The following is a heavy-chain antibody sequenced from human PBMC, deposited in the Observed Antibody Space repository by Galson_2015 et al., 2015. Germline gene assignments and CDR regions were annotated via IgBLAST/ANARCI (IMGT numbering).Heavy chain of an antibody. CDR3: AGEQWELLRHNWFDP. V-gene: IGHV3-33*01. D-gene: IGHD1-26*01. CDR2: IWYDGSNK. CDR1: GFTFSSYG. J-gene: IGHJ5*02. Sequence: SLRLSCAASGFTFSSYGMHWVRQAPGKGLEWVAVIWYDGSNKYYADSVKGRFTISRDNSKNTLYLQMNSLRAEDTAVYYCAGEQWELLRHNWFDPWGQGTLVTVSS.